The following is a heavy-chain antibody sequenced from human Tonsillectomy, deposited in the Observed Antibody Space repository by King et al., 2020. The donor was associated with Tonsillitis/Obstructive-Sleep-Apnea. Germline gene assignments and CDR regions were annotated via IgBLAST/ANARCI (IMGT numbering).Heavy chain of an antibody. CDR1: GYTFTRNY. V-gene: IGHV1-46*01. Sequence: VQLVESWAELKKPGASVKVSCKASGYTFTRNYVHWVRQAPGQGLEWMGIINPSDGITTYAQRFQGRVTMTRDTSTGTVNMELSSLRAEDTAVYYCVRDDKDGRHLDYWGQGSLVSVSS. D-gene: IGHD2-15*01. CDR3: VRDDKDGRHLDY. J-gene: IGHJ4*02. CDR2: INPSDGIT.